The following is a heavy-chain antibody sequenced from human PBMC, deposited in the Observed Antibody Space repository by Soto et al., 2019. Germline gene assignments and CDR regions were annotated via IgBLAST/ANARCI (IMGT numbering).Heavy chain of an antibody. CDR1: GFTVSVNF. CDR2: LHSDGRT. Sequence: GGGLVRPGESLRLSCAASGFTVSVNFMIWVRQAPGKGLEWVSILHSDGRTYYADSVKGRFTISRHNSKNTLYLQMESLRPEDTAVYFCARLNHFMDVWGKGTTVTVSS. J-gene: IGHJ6*03. V-gene: IGHV3-53*04. CDR3: ARLNHFMDV.